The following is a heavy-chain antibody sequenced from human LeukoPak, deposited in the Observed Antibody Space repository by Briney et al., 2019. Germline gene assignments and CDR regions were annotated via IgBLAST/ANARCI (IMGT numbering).Heavy chain of an antibody. J-gene: IGHJ5*02. CDR3: ASEAYCSGGRCSVPRVAS. V-gene: IGHV1-2*02. CDR1: GYTFTAYY. CDR2: IDSKNGDT. D-gene: IGHD2-15*01. Sequence: ASVKVSCKASGYTFTAYYMHWVRQAPGQGLEWMGWIDSKNGDTKYAQKFQSRLTITRDTSIGIAYMELRSLPSDATAVYYCASEAYCSGGRCSVPRVASWGQGTPVTVSS.